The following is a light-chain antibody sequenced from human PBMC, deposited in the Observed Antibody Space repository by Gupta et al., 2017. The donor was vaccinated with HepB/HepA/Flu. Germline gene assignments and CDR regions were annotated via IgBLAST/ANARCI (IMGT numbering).Light chain of an antibody. CDR3: RVWDRSSVV. CDR2: DDS. CDR1: NMGSKS. Sequence: SYVLTQPPSVSVAPGKTARITCGGNNMGSKSVHWYQQKPGQAPVRVGYDDSDRPSGIPERFYGANYGKTAHLQSSRVESGEEAAEYCRVWDRSSVVVGGGTKMTVL. J-gene: IGLJ2*01. V-gene: IGLV3-21*03.